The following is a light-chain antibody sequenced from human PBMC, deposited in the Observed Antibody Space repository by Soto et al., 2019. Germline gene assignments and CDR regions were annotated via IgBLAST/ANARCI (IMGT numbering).Light chain of an antibody. V-gene: IGLV2-8*01. CDR3: CSYAGSSIL. J-gene: IGLJ2*01. CDR1: SSDVGGYTY. CDR2: EVT. Sequence: QSALTQPPSASGSPGQSVTISCTGASSDVGGYTYVSWYQQHPGKAPKLMIYEVTKRPSGVPDRFSGSKSGNTASLTISGLQAEDEADYYCCSYAGSSILFGGGTKVTVL.